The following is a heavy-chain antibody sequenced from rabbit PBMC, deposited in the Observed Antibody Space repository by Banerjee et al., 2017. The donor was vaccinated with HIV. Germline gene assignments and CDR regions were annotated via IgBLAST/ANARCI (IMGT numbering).Heavy chain of an antibody. V-gene: IGHV1S45*01. J-gene: IGHJ4*01. Sequence: QQQLEESGGGLVKPEGSLTLTCKASGFDFSSGYDMCWVRQAPGKGLEWIGCIYTGTGKTYYASWAKGRFTISKILSTTVTLQMTSLTAADTATYFCARAGYYHNGWAMNLWGQGTLVTVS. CDR3: ARAGYYHNGWAMNL. D-gene: IGHD4-1*01. CDR1: GFDFSSGYD. CDR2: IYTGTGKT.